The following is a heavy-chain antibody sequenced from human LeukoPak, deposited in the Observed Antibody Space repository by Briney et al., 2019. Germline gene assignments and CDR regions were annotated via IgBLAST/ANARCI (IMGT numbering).Heavy chain of an antibody. CDR2: IYNGGRT. V-gene: IGHV3-66*01. J-gene: IGHJ4*02. Sequence: GGSLRLSCAASGFTVSRNYMSWVRQAPGKGLEWVSVIYNGGRTYYADSVKGRFTISRDNSKNTLYLQMNRLRAEDTAVYYCARAGPSSSWHQFDYWGQGTLVTVSS. CDR3: ARAGPSSSWHQFDY. D-gene: IGHD6-13*01. CDR1: GFTVSRNY.